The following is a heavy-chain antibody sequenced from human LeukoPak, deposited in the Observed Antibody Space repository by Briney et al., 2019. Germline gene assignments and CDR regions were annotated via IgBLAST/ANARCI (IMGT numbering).Heavy chain of an antibody. D-gene: IGHD1-1*01. J-gene: IGHJ5*02. CDR2: TYYRSKWYN. CDR3: ARAQYNWIILDAVQNWFDP. Sequence: SQTLSLTCAISGDSISSNSAAWNWIRQSPSRGLEWLGRTYYRSKWYNDYAVSVKSRITINPDTSKNQFSLQLNSVTPEDTAVYYCARAQYNWIILDAVQNWFDPWGQGTLVTVSS. V-gene: IGHV6-1*01. CDR1: GDSISSNSAA.